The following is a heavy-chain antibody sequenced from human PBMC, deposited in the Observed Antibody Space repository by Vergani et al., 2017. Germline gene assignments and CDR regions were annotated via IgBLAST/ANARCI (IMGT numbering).Heavy chain of an antibody. D-gene: IGHD2-21*02. CDR1: GYTFTGYY. CDR2: INPNSGGT. V-gene: IGHV1-2*02. J-gene: IGHJ1*01. Sequence: QVQLVQSGAEVKKPGASVKVSCKASGYTFTGYYMHWVRQAPGQGLEWMGWINPNSGGTNYAQKFQGRVTMTRYTSISTAYLELRRRRSDDTGEYYCARGSGVVTATDSARSHKEKYSQHWGQGTLVTVSS. CDR3: ARGSGVVTATDSARSHKEKYSQH.